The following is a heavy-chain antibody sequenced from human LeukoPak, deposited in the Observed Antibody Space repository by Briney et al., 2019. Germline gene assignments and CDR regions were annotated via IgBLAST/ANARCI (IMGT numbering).Heavy chain of an antibody. J-gene: IGHJ4*02. CDR1: GCTFISYA. V-gene: IGHV1-69*04. D-gene: IGHD5-18*01. CDR2: IIPMVGIA. CDR3: ARVGGHTAMDMTFDD. Sequence: LVTVSFKASGCTFISYAISWVRQAPGQGREWMGRIIPMVGIASIGQKCRGKVTSTADKSTSTAYMELSSRRSENTAVYYWARVGGHTAMDMTFDDGGQGTLVTVS.